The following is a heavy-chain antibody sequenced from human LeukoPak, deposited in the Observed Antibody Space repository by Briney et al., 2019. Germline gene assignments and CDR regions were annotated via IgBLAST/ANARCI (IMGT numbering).Heavy chain of an antibody. CDR3: ARRYYDSSGYYGIDY. D-gene: IGHD3-22*01. Sequence: ASVKVSCKVSGYTLTELSMHWVRQAPGKGLEWMGGFDPEDGETIYAQKFQGRVTMTRDTSISTAYMELSRLRSDDTAVYYCARRYYDSSGYYGIDYWGQGTLVTVSS. J-gene: IGHJ4*02. CDR2: FDPEDGET. V-gene: IGHV1-24*01. CDR1: GYTLTELS.